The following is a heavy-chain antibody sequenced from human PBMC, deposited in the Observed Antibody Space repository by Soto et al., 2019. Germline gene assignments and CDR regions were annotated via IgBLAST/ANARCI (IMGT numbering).Heavy chain of an antibody. D-gene: IGHD3-10*01. Sequence: QVQLQESGPGLVKPSETLSLSCTVSGGSISSYYWSWIRQPPGKGLEWIGYIYYSGSTNYNLSLKSRVTISVDTSKNQFSLNLSSVTAADTAVYYCARGVGVNTIVTHSYYYGMDVWDQGTTVTVSS. V-gene: IGHV4-59*01. CDR2: IYYSGST. J-gene: IGHJ6*02. CDR3: ARGVGVNTIVTHSYYYGMDV. CDR1: GGSISSYY.